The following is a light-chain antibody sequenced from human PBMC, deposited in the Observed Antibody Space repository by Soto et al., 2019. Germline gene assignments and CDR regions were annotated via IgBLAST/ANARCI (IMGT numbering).Light chain of an antibody. CDR3: QQLRT. CDR2: DSS. V-gene: IGKV3-11*01. J-gene: IGKJ3*01. Sequence: EIVLTQSPATLSLSPGERATLSCRASQSVSTYLAWYQQKPGQAPRLLIYDSSNRATGIPARFSGSGSGTDFTLTISRLVPEDFSVYYCQQLRTFGPGTKVDIK. CDR1: QSVSTY.